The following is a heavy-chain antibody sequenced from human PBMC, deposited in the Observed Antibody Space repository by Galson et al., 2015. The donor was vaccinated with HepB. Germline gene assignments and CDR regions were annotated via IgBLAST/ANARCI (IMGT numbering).Heavy chain of an antibody. D-gene: IGHD5-18*01. CDR3: ARDLGYSYGYSCFDN. V-gene: IGHV3-23*01. Sequence: SLRLSCAASGFTFSTHAMTWVRQVPGKGLEWLSTISGGGTSTYYTDSVKGRFTISRDNSKNTLYLQMRSLRAEDTAVYYCARDLGYSYGYSCFDNWGQGTPVTVSS. CDR2: ISGGGTST. CDR1: GFTFSTHA. J-gene: IGHJ4*02.